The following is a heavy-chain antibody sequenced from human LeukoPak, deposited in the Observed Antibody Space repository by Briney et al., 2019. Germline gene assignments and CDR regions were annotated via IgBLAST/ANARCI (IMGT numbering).Heavy chain of an antibody. D-gene: IGHD3-22*01. V-gene: IGHV5-51*01. CDR3: ARLSESTGFFDY. CDR2: IYPGDSDT. Sequence: GESLKISCKASGYSITIYWIAWVRQMPGKGLEWMGIIYPGDSDTRYSPSFQGQVTISADKSISTAYLQWSSLKASDTAMYYCARLSESTGFFDYWGQGTLVTVSS. J-gene: IGHJ4*02. CDR1: GYSITIYW.